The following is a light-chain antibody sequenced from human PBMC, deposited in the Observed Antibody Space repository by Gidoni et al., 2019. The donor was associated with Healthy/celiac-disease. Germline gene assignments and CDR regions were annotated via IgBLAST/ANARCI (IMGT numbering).Light chain of an antibody. CDR2: EAS. J-gene: IGKJ1*01. Sequence: EIVLTHSPATLSLSPGESATLSCGASQSVSSSYLAWYQQKPGLAPRLLIYEASSRATGIPDSFSGSGSGTDFTLTISRLEPEDFAVYYCQQYGSSRTWTFGQGTKVEIK. CDR3: QQYGSSRTWT. V-gene: IGKV3D-20*01. CDR1: QSVSSSY.